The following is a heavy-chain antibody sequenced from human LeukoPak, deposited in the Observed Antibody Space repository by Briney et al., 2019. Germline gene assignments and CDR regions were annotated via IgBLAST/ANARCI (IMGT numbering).Heavy chain of an antibody. CDR2: IQNDGNSK. V-gene: IGHV3-30*02. CDR1: GLTFSMPA. Sequence: GGSLRLSCAASGLTFSMPAMDWVRQAPGKGLEWVAFIQNDGNSKNYADSVKGRFTISRDNSKNTLYLQMNSLRAEDTAVYYCARGPRVGAAGFVYYYYMDVWGKGTTVTVSS. J-gene: IGHJ6*03. D-gene: IGHD1-26*01. CDR3: ARGPRVGAAGFVYYYYMDV.